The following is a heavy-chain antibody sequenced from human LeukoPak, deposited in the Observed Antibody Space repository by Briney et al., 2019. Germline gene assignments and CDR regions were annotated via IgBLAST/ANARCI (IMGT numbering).Heavy chain of an antibody. CDR1: GGSISSYY. CDR3: ARTESSGWYMDWLDP. J-gene: IGHJ5*02. Sequence: MPSETLSLTCTVSGGSISSYYWSWIRQPPGKGLEWIGYIYYSGSTNYNPSLKSRVTISVDTSKNQFSLKLSSVTAADTAVYYCARTESSGWYMDWLDPWGQGTLVTVSS. CDR2: IYYSGST. D-gene: IGHD6-19*01. V-gene: IGHV4-59*01.